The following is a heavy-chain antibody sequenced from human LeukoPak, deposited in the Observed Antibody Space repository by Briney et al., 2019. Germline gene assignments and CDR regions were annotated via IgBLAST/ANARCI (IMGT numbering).Heavy chain of an antibody. V-gene: IGHV3-30*02. Sequence: GGSLRLSCVASGFTFSSYGMHWVRQAPGKGLEWVAFIPYDGSNKYYADSVKGRITISRDDSKNTLYLQMHSLRPEDTAVYYCAKDGVASTGPYHFDYWGQGTLVTVSS. CDR3: AKDGVASTGPYHFDY. D-gene: IGHD6-13*01. J-gene: IGHJ4*02. CDR2: IPYDGSNK. CDR1: GFTFSSYG.